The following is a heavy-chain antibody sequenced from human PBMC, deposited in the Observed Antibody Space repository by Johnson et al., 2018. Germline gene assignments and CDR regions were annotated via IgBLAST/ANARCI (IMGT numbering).Heavy chain of an antibody. Sequence: VQLLESGGGLVKPGGSLRLSCAASGFTFSDYSMSWIRQAPGKGLEWVSYITSGGSIIYYADSLKGRFTISRDNTKNSLFLQMNSLRDEDTAVYYCAGDRVVGAANYYYGMDVWGQGTTVTVSS. CDR1: GFTFSDYS. V-gene: IGHV3-11*04. CDR3: AGDRVVGAANYYYGMDV. CDR2: ITSGGSII. J-gene: IGHJ6*02. D-gene: IGHD1-26*01.